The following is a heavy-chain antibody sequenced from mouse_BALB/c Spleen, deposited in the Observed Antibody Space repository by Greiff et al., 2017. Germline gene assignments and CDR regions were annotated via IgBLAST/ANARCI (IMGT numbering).Heavy chain of an antibody. Sequence: EVQLQQSGPELVKPGASVKISCKASGYSLTGYYMHWVKQSHVKSLEWIGRINPYNGATSYNQNFKDKASLTVDKSSSTAYMELHSLTSEDSTVYYCARGDYYRSRDYFDYGGQGTTLTVSS. CDR1: GYSLTGYY. J-gene: IGHJ2*01. CDR3: ARGDYYRSRDYFDY. D-gene: IGHD2-14*01. V-gene: IGHV1-31*01. CDR2: INPYNGAT.